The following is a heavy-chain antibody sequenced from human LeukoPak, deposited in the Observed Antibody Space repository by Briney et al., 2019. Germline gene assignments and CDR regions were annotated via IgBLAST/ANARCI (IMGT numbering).Heavy chain of an antibody. CDR1: GFTFSSYS. V-gene: IGHV3-21*04. J-gene: IGHJ6*03. D-gene: IGHD3-10*01. Sequence: GGSLRLSCAASGFTFSSYSMNWVRQAPGKGLEWVSSISSSSSYIYYADSVKGRFTISRDNAKNSLYLQMNSLRADDTAVYYCAREGGDYGSARAHYYYYMDVWGKGTTVTVSS. CDR2: ISSSSSYI. CDR3: AREGGDYGSARAHYYYYMDV.